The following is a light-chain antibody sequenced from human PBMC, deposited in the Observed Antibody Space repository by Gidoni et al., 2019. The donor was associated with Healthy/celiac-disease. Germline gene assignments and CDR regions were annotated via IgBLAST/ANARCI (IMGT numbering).Light chain of an antibody. V-gene: IGKV1-33*01. CDR2: DAS. J-gene: IGKJ2*01. Sequence: DIQMTQSPSSLSASVGDRVTITCQASQDISNYLNWYQQQPGKAPKLLIYDASNLETGVPSRFSGSGSGTDFTLTISSLQPEDIATYYCQQYDTLPQTFGQGTKLEIK. CDR1: QDISNY. CDR3: QQYDTLPQT.